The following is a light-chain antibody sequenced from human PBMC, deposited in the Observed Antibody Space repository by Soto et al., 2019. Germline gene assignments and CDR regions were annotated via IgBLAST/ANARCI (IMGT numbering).Light chain of an antibody. CDR2: EVT. Sequence: QSALTQPPSASGSPGQSVTISCTGTSSDVGGNDHVSWYQQHPGKAPKLMIYEVTQRPSGVPDRFSGSKSGNTASLTVSGLQADDEADYYCSSFGGGRVFGGGTKLTVL. CDR3: SSFGGGRV. J-gene: IGLJ3*02. CDR1: SSDVGGNDH. V-gene: IGLV2-8*01.